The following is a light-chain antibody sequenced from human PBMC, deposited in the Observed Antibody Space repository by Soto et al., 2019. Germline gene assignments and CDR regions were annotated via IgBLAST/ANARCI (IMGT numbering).Light chain of an antibody. CDR1: SSNIGSNT. J-gene: IGLJ2*01. CDR3: AAWDDSLNGVV. CDR2: SNN. Sequence: QSVLTQPPSESGTPGQRVTISGAGSSSNIGSNTVNWCQQLPGTAPKLLIYSNNQRPSGVPDRFSGSKSGTSASLAISGLQSEDEADYYCAAWDDSLNGVVFGGGTKLTVL. V-gene: IGLV1-44*01.